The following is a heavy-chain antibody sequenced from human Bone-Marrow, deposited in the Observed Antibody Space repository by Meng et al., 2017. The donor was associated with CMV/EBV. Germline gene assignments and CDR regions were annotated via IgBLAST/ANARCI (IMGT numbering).Heavy chain of an antibody. CDR1: GGSISSYY. V-gene: IGHV4-59*01. D-gene: IGHD4-23*01. Sequence: SETLSLTCTVSGGSISSYYWSWIRQPPGKGLQWIGYMYYSGNTNYNPSLKSRVTISVDTSKNQFSLKLSSVTAADTAVYYCARGLHYGGHNWFDPWGQGTLVTVSS. CDR2: MYYSGNT. CDR3: ARGLHYGGHNWFDP. J-gene: IGHJ5*02.